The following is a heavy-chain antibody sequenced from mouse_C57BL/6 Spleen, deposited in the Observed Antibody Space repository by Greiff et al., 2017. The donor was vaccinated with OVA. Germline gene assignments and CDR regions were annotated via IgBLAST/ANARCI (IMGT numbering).Heavy chain of an antibody. J-gene: IGHJ2*01. V-gene: IGHV1-69*01. CDR1: GYTFTSYW. Sequence: QVQLQQSGAELVMPGASVKLSCKASGYTFTSYWMHWVKQRPGQGLEWIGEIDPSDSYTNYNQKFKGKSTLTVDKSSSTAYMQLSSLTSEDSAVYYCARSRYGSSYDYWGQGTTLTVSS. CDR2: IDPSDSYT. D-gene: IGHD1-1*01. CDR3: ARSRYGSSYDY.